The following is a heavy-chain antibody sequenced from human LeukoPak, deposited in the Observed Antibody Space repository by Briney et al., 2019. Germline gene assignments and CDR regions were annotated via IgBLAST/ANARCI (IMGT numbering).Heavy chain of an antibody. Sequence: GGSLRLSCAASGFTFSSYGMSWVRQAPGKGLEWVSAISGSGGSTYYTDSVKGRFTISRDNSKNTLYLQMNSLRAEDTAVYYCAKWGEYYDILTGYYFKGYFDYWGQGTLVTVSS. V-gene: IGHV3-23*01. CDR1: GFTFSSYG. CDR3: AKWGEYYDILTGYYFKGYFDY. D-gene: IGHD3-9*01. CDR2: ISGSGGST. J-gene: IGHJ4*02.